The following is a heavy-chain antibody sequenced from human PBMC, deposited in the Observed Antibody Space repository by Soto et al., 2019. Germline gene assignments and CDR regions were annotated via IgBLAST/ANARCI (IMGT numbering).Heavy chain of an antibody. CDR1: GPSISRDY. V-gene: IGHV4-59*08. CDR2: IYYSGSI. D-gene: IGHD3-16*01. J-gene: IGHJ4*02. Sequence: SETLSLTPPSYGPSISRDYWNLIRQPPGKGLEWIGFIYYSGSINYNPSFESRVAISVDTSKNQFSLNLTSVTAADTAVYYCTRHWDWGSLGYWGQGTLVTVSS. CDR3: TRHWDWGSLGY.